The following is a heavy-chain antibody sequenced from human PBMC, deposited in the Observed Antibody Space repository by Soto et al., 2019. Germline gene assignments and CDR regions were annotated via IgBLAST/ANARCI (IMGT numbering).Heavy chain of an antibody. D-gene: IGHD3-22*01. V-gene: IGHV4-30-2*01. CDR2: IYHSGST. Sequence: SETLSLTCAVSGDSISSGGYSWSWIRRPPGKGLEWIGYIYHSGSTYYNPSLKSRVTISVDRSKNQFSLKLSSVTAADTAVYYCAIYDSSGSRGFQHWGQGTLVT. CDR1: GDSISSGGYS. J-gene: IGHJ1*01. CDR3: AIYDSSGSRGFQH.